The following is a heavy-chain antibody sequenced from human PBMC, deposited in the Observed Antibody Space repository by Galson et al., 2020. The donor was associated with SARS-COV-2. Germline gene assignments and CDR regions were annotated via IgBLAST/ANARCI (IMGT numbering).Heavy chain of an antibody. V-gene: IGHV4-30-2*01. Sequence: SETLSLTCAVSGGSISSGGYSWSWIRQPPGKGLEWIGYIYHSGSTYYNPSLKSRVTISVDRSKNQFSLKLSSVTAADTAVYYCARASALAGFKLRYFDWIFRHNAFDIWGQGTMVTVSS. D-gene: IGHD3-9*01. CDR2: IYHSGST. CDR3: ARASALAGFKLRYFDWIFRHNAFDI. J-gene: IGHJ3*02. CDR1: GGSISSGGYS.